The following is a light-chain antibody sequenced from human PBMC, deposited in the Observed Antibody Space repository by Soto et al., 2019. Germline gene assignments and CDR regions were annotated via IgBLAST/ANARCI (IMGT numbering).Light chain of an antibody. CDR3: SSYTSSSLYV. J-gene: IGLJ1*01. Sequence: QSVLTQPPSASGTAGQRVTISCSVSISNIGSNYVCWYQHLPGTAPKLLIYSNNQRPSGVPDRFSGSKSGTSASLTISGLQADDEADYYCSSYTSSSLYVFGNGTKVTVL. V-gene: IGLV1-47*02. CDR1: ISNIGSNY. CDR2: SNN.